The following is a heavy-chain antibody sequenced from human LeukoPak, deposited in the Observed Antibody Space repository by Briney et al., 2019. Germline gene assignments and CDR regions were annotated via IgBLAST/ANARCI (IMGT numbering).Heavy chain of an antibody. J-gene: IGHJ4*02. CDR3: VRDGYNLKRGDY. CDR2: IKQDGSEK. V-gene: IGHV3-7*01. Sequence: GGSLRLSCAASGFTFSSYWMNWVRQAPGKGLEWVAKIKQDGSEKYYVDSVKGRFTISRDNAKNSLYLQMNSLRAEDTAVYYCVRDGYNLKRGDYWGQGTLVTVSS. D-gene: IGHD5-24*01. CDR1: GFTFSSYW.